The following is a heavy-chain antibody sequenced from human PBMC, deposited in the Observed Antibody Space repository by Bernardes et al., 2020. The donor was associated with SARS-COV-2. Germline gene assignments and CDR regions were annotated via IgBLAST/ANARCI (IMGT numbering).Heavy chain of an antibody. Sequence: SGPTLVKPTQTLTLTCTVSGFSASTSGVGVGWIRQPPGKALEWLALIYWDDDKRYSPSLKSRLTITKDSSKNQVVLTMTNMDPVDTATYFCAHRLVATMTRAFDYWGQGTLVTVSS. J-gene: IGHJ4*02. CDR2: IYWDDDK. CDR3: AHRLVATMTRAFDY. CDR1: GFSASTSGVG. V-gene: IGHV2-5*02. D-gene: IGHD5-12*01.